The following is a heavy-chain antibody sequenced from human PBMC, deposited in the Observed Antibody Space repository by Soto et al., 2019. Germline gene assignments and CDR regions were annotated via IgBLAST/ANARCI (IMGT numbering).Heavy chain of an antibody. V-gene: IGHV4-30-4*01. Sequence: PSETLSLTCTVSGGSISSGDYYWSWIRQPPGKGLEWIGYIYYSGSTNYNPSLKSRVTISVDTSKSQFSLKLSSVTAADTAVYYCARGLPAAIGYWFDPWGQGTLVTVSS. CDR1: GGSISSGDYY. CDR3: ARGLPAAIGYWFDP. CDR2: IYYSGST. J-gene: IGHJ5*02. D-gene: IGHD2-2*02.